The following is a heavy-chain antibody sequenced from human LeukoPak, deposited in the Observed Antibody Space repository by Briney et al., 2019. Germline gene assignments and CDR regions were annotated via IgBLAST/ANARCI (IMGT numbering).Heavy chain of an antibody. CDR1: GDSISSGDDS. CDR2: ISHSGST. V-gene: IGHV4-30-2*01. D-gene: IGHD3-22*01. CDR3: ATGHSSGYYSY. Sequence: PSETLSLTCAVSGDSISSGDDSWSWIRQPPGKGLEWIGYISHSGSTFYNPSLKSRVAISVDRSKNQFSLKLSSVTAADTALYYCATGHSSGYYSYWGRGTLVTVSS. J-gene: IGHJ4*02.